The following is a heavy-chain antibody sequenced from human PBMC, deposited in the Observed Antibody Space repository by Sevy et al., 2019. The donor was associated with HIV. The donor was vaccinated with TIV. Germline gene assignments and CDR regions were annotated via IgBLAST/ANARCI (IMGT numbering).Heavy chain of an antibody. D-gene: IGHD3-22*01. J-gene: IGHJ4*02. Sequence: KQSQTLSLTCAISGDSVSSNSAAWNWIRQSPSRGLEWLGRTYYRSKWYNDYAVSVKSRITINPDTSKNQFSLQLNSVTPEDTAVYYCARADPYYYDSSGYYYFDYWGQGTLATVSS. V-gene: IGHV6-1*01. CDR1: GDSVSSNSAA. CDR2: TYYRSKWYN. CDR3: ARADPYYYDSSGYYYFDY.